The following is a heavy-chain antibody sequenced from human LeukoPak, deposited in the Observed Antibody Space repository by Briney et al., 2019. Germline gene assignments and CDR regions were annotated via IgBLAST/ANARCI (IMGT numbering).Heavy chain of an antibody. J-gene: IGHJ4*02. CDR1: GFTFSSYA. V-gene: IGHV3-66*01. CDR2: IYSGGST. Sequence: GGSLRLSCAASGFTFSSYAMSWVRQAPGKGLEWVSVIYSGGSTYYADSVKGRFTISRDNSKNTLYLQMNSLRAEDTAVYYCARDLGYYYGSGSYYVDYWGQGTLVTVSS. D-gene: IGHD3-10*01. CDR3: ARDLGYYYGSGSYYVDY.